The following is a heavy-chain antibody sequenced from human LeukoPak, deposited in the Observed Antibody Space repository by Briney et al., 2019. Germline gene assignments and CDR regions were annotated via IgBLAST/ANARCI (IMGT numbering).Heavy chain of an antibody. D-gene: IGHD3-16*01. CDR1: GVSFSGYY. CDR3: ARGSLGFPVLGGPRRGWFDP. J-gene: IGHJ5*02. CDR2: INHSGST. Sequence: PSETLSLTCAVYGVSFSGYYWSWIRQPPGKGLEWIGEINHSGSTNYNPSLKSRVTISVDTSKNQFSLKLSSVTAADTAVYYCARGSLGFPVLGGPRRGWFDPWGQGTLVTVSS. V-gene: IGHV4-34*01.